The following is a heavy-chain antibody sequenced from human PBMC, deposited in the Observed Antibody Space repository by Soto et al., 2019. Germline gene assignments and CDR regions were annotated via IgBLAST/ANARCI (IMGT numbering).Heavy chain of an antibody. V-gene: IGHV3-30*19. D-gene: IGHD1-1*01. CDR2: TSYDGSDN. Sequence: QVQLVESGGGVVPPGTSLRVSGVGSGFTFRSYVMHWVRHAPGKGLEWVALTSYDGSDNYYDDSVRGRFTISRDNSRNTLDLQMDSLRIEYTALYYCARWGTTGGLDVWGQGTRV. CDR1: GFTFRSYV. CDR3: ARWGTTGGLDV. J-gene: IGHJ6*02.